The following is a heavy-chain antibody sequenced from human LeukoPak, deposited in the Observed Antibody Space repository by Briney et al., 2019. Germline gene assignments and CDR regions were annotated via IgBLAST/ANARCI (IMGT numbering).Heavy chain of an antibody. V-gene: IGHV3-23*01. CDR1: GFTFSTYA. CDR2: INGGGGST. D-gene: IGHD6-19*01. Sequence: PGGSLRLSCAASGFTFSTYAMNWVRQAPGKGLEWVSGINGGGGSTYYADSVKGRFTISRDNSENTLYLQMSSLRAEDTAVYYCAKVSGYTSGWYVDFDCWGQGSLVTVSS. J-gene: IGHJ4*02. CDR3: AKVSGYTSGWYVDFDC.